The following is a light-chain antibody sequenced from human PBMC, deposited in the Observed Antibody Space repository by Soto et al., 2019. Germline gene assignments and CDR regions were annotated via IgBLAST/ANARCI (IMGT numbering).Light chain of an antibody. CDR3: SSYTTSTTRII. CDR1: SSDVGGYNH. Sequence: QSALTQPASVSGSPGQSITISCTGSSSDVGGYNHVSWYQQHPGKAPKLMIYEVRNRHSGVSNRFSGSKSGNTASLTISGLQAEDEADYYCSSYTTSTTRIIFGGGTKVTVL. J-gene: IGLJ2*01. V-gene: IGLV2-14*01. CDR2: EVR.